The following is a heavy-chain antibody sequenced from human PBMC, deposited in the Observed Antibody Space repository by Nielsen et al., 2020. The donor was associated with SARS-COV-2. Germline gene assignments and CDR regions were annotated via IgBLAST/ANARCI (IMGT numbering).Heavy chain of an antibody. V-gene: IGHV4-59*08. D-gene: IGHD3-10*01. Sequence: SETLSLTCTVSGGSISSYYWSWIRQPPGKGLEWIGYIYYSGSTNYNPSLKSRVTISVDPSKKQFSLKLISGTAADTAVYYCARHLRDFGSGTLNIAFDYWGQGTLVTVSS. CDR2: IYYSGST. CDR1: GGSISSYY. J-gene: IGHJ4*02. CDR3: ARHLRDFGSGTLNIAFDY.